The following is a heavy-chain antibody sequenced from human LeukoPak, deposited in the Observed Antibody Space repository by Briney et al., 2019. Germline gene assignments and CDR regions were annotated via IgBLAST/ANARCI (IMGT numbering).Heavy chain of an antibody. J-gene: IGHJ4*02. V-gene: IGHV4-4*07. CDR1: GGSISSYY. CDR3: ARADPGSFFDY. Sequence: SETLFLTCTVSGGSISSYYWSWIRQPAGKGLEWIGRIYTNGNTNYNPSLKSRVTISVDTSKNQFSLNLSSVTAADTAVYYCARADPGSFFDYWGQGTLVTVSS. D-gene: IGHD6-6*01. CDR2: IYTNGNT.